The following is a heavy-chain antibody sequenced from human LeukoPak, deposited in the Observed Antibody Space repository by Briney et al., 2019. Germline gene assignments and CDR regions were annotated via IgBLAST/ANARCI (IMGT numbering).Heavy chain of an antibody. CDR3: ARGNRGVILTAMRGNWFDA. Sequence: ASVKVSCKASGYTFINYDINWVRQAPGQGLEWMGWMNPNSANTGYAQKFQGRVTITRNTSIGTVFMELSSLRSEDTAVYYCARGNRGVILTAMRGNWFDAWGQGTLVTVSS. D-gene: IGHD2-21*02. CDR2: MNPNSANT. V-gene: IGHV1-8*03. J-gene: IGHJ5*02. CDR1: GYTFINYD.